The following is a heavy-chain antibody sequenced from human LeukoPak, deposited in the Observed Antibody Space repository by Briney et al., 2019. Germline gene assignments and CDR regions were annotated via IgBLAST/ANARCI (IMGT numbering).Heavy chain of an antibody. Sequence: PSETLSLTCTVSGGSISGSPYYWGWVRQPPGKGLEWIGSIHDRGNTYYNPSLKSRVTLSVDASKNQYSLRLSSATAADTAVFYCARLRAHSSDSGYFDDYWGQGTLVTVSS. CDR1: GGSISGSPYY. CDR2: IHDRGNT. V-gene: IGHV4-39*01. D-gene: IGHD3-22*01. CDR3: ARLRAHSSDSGYFDDY. J-gene: IGHJ4*02.